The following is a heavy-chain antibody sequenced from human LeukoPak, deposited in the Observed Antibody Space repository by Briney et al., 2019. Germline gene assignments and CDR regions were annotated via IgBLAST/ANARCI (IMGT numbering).Heavy chain of an antibody. CDR1: GFTFGSYA. CDR3: ARASSNGIHCSSTSCYICLDWFDP. Sequence: GGSLRLSXAASGFTFGSYAMHWVRQTPGKGLEWVAVISYDGSNKYYADSVKGRFTISRDNSKNTLYLQMNSLRAEDTAVYYCARASSNGIHCSSTSCYICLDWFDPWGQGTLVTVSS. J-gene: IGHJ5*02. D-gene: IGHD2-2*02. CDR2: ISYDGSNK. V-gene: IGHV3-30-3*01.